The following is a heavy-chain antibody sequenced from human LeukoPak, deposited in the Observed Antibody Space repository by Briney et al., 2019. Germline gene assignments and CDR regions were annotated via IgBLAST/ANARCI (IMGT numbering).Heavy chain of an antibody. CDR2: ISSSSSTI. CDR1: GFTFSSYS. D-gene: IGHD3-22*01. J-gene: IGHJ3*02. CDR3: ARRSPSYYYDSVAFDI. V-gene: IGHV3-48*04. Sequence: GGSLRLSCAASGFTFSSYSMNWVRQAPGKGLEWVSYISSSSSTIYYADSVKGRFTISRDNAKNSLYLQMNSLRAEDTAVYYCARRSPSYYYDSVAFDIWGQGTMVTVSS.